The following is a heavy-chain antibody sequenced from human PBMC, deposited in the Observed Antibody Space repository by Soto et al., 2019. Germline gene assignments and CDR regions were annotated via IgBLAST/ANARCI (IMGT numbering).Heavy chain of an antibody. V-gene: IGHV3-74*01. D-gene: IGHD3-9*01. CDR2: IKSDGSGT. J-gene: IGHJ4*02. CDR1: GFTFSSYW. Sequence: EVQLVESGGGLVQPGESLTLSCAASGFTFSSYWMHWVRQAPGKGLVWVSRIKSDGSGTYYADSVKGRLTISRDNSKNTLYMQVNSLAVEAAAVYFWARGDGDGYDVTGYLGRNWGQRTLVPVSS. CDR3: ARGDGDGYDVTGYLGRN.